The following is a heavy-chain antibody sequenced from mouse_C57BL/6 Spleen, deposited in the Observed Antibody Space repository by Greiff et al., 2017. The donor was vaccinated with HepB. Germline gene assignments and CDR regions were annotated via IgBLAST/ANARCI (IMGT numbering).Heavy chain of an antibody. D-gene: IGHD2-4*01. CDR1: GYTFTSYW. CDR3: ARERNYDYDDGGFAY. Sequence: VQLQQPGAELVKPGASVKMSCKASGYTFTSYWITWVKQRPGQGLEWTGDIYPGSGSTNYNEKFKSKATLTVDTSSSTAYMQLSSLTSEYSAVYYCARERNYDYDDGGFAYWGQGTLVTVSA. J-gene: IGHJ3*01. CDR2: IYPGSGST. V-gene: IGHV1-55*01.